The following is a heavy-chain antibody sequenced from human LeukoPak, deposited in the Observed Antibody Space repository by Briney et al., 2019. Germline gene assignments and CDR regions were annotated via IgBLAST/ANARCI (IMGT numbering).Heavy chain of an antibody. CDR1: GYTFTSYD. CDR2: MNPNSGNT. V-gene: IGHV1-8*01. Sequence: GASVKVSYKASGYTFTSYDITWVRQATGQGLKWMGWMNPNSGNTGYAQQCQGRVTMTRNTSISTAYMELSRLRSEDTAVYYCARNSGSYYGDAFDIWGQGTMVTVSS. D-gene: IGHD1-26*01. J-gene: IGHJ3*02. CDR3: ARNSGSYYGDAFDI.